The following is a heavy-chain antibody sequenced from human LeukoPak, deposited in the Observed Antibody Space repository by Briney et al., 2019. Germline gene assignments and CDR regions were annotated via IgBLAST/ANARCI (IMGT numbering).Heavy chain of an antibody. Sequence: PGGSLRLSCAASGFTFSSYWMHWVRQAPGKGLEWVASINHNGNVNYYVDSVKGRFTISRDNAKNSLYLQMSNLRAEDTAVYFCARGGGLDVWAQGATVTVSS. CDR3: ARGGGLDV. D-gene: IGHD3-16*01. V-gene: IGHV3-7*03. CDR1: GFTFSSYW. J-gene: IGHJ6*02. CDR2: INHNGNVN.